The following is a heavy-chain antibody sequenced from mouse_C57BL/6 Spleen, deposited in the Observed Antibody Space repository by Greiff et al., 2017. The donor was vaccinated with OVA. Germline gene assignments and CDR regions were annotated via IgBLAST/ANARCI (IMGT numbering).Heavy chain of an antibody. CDR3: AVYGSSYNYFDY. J-gene: IGHJ2*01. V-gene: IGHV1-69*01. Sequence: VQLQQPGAELVMPGASVKLSCKASGYTFTSYWMHWVKQRPGQGLEWIGEIDPSDSYTNYNQKFKGKSTLTVDKSSSTAYMQLSSLTSEDSAVYYCAVYGSSYNYFDYWGQGTTLTVSS. D-gene: IGHD1-1*01. CDR1: GYTFTSYW. CDR2: IDPSDSYT.